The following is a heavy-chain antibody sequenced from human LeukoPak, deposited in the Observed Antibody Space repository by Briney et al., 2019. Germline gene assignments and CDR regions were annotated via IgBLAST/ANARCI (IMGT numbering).Heavy chain of an antibody. V-gene: IGHV3-74*01. CDR2: INSDGSST. D-gene: IGHD3-10*01. CDR1: RFTFSNCW. Sequence: PGGSLRLSCAASRFTFSNCWMHWVRQAPGKGLVWVSRINSDGSSTTYADSVKGRFTISRDNAKNTLYLQMNSLRAEDTAVYYCARDGYSSGPDIDYWGQGTLVTVPS. J-gene: IGHJ4*02. CDR3: ARDGYSSGPDIDY.